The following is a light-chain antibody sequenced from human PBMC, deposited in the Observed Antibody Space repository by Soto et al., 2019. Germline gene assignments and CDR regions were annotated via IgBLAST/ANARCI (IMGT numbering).Light chain of an antibody. Sequence: QSALTQPASVSGSPGQSFTISCTGTSSDVGGYNYVSWYQQHPGKAPKLMIYDVSNRPSGVSNRFSGSKSGNTASLTTSGLQAEDEADYYCSSYTSSSTHYVFGTGTKVTVL. CDR3: SSYTSSSTHYV. J-gene: IGLJ1*01. V-gene: IGLV2-14*01. CDR2: DVS. CDR1: SSDVGGYNY.